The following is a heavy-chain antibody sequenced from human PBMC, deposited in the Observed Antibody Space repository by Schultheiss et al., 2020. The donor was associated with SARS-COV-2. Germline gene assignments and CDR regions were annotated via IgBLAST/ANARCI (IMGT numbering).Heavy chain of an antibody. CDR3: ARGNYYGSGSYPRYYYYYMDV. D-gene: IGHD3-10*01. Sequence: GGSLRLSCAASGFTFSSYSMNWVRQAPGKGLEWVSYISSSGSTIYYADSVKCRFTISRDNAKNSLYLQMNSLRAGDTAVYYCARGNYYGSGSYPRYYYYYMDVWGKGTTVTVSS. CDR2: ISSSGSTI. CDR1: GFTFSSYS. V-gene: IGHV3-48*04. J-gene: IGHJ6*03.